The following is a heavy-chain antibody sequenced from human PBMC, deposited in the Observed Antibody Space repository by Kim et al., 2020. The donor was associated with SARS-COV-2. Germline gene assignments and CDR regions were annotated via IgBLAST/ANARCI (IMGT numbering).Heavy chain of an antibody. J-gene: IGHJ2*01. Sequence: GGSLRLSCAASGFTLDDYCMHWVRQAPGKGLEWVSGIKGNSDTTRYADSVKGRFTISRDNAKNSLYLQMNSLRAEDTAMYFCAKHNDGDPDGHFDVWGRG. D-gene: IGHD4-17*01. CDR2: IKGNSDTT. CDR1: GFTLDDYC. CDR3: AKHNDGDPDGHFDV. V-gene: IGHV3-9*01.